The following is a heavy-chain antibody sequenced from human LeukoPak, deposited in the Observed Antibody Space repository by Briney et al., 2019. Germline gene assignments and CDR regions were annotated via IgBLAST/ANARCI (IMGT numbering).Heavy chain of an antibody. J-gene: IGHJ4*02. Sequence: GGSLRLSCAASGFTFSSYSMNWVRQAPGKGLEWVSSISSSSSYIYYADSAKGRFTISRDNSKNTLYLQMNSLRAEDTAVYYCAKDGRFGESYFDYWGQGTLVTVSS. D-gene: IGHD3-10*01. CDR3: AKDGRFGESYFDY. CDR2: ISSSSSYI. CDR1: GFTFSSYS. V-gene: IGHV3-21*01.